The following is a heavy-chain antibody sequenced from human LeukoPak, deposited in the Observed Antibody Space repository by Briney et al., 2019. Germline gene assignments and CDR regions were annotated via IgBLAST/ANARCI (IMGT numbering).Heavy chain of an antibody. D-gene: IGHD6-13*01. CDR2: ISGSGGST. J-gene: IGHJ5*02. CDR3: AKESIAAAQADNWFDP. CDR1: GFTFSSYA. Sequence: GGSLRLSCAASGFTFSSYAMSWVRRAPGKGLEWVSAISGSGGSTYYADSVKGRFTISRDNSKNTLYLQVNSLRAEDTAVYYCAKESIAAAQADNWFDPWGQGTLVTVSS. V-gene: IGHV3-23*01.